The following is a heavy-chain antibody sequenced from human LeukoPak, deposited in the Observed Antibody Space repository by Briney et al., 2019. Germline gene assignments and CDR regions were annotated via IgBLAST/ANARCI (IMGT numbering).Heavy chain of an antibody. CDR2: IYHSGST. CDR1: GSSISSYY. V-gene: IGHV4-59*01. CDR3: ARENSGYDFRFDP. J-gene: IGHJ5*02. Sequence: LETLSLTCTVSGSSISSYYWSWIRQPPGKGLEWSGYIYHSGSTNYNPSLKSRVTIPVDTSKNQFSLKLSSVTAADTAVYYCARENSGYDFRFDPWGQGTLVTVSS. D-gene: IGHD5-12*01.